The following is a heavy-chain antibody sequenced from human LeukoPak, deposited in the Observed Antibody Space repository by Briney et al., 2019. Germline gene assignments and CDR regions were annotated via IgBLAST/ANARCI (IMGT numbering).Heavy chain of an antibody. CDR1: GFRLSDHY. J-gene: IGHJ3*02. V-gene: IGHV3-11*01. CDR3: ARRGPAFDI. Sequence: GGSLRLSCAASGFRLSDHYMVWIRQAPGKGLEWVSHISSSGTASYYADSVRGRFTISRDNVKNSLYLQMNSLRAEDTAVYYCARRGPAFDIWGQGTMVTVFS. CDR2: ISSSGTAS.